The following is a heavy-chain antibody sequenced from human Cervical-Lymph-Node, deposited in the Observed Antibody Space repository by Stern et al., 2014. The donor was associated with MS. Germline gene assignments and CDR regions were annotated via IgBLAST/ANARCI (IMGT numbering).Heavy chain of an antibody. D-gene: IGHD2-15*01. CDR1: GFSVATAGVG. V-gene: IGHV2-5*09. J-gene: IGHJ4*02. CDR3: AHSRVKYCRGGTCYSSLFDY. Sequence: QVTLKESGPTLVKPTQTVTLTCTLSGFSVATAGVGVGWIRQPPGKALEWLALIYWDDDKLYGPSLKNGLTIIKDPSKNQVVLTMTNVDPVDTATYYCAHSRVKYCRGGTCYSSLFDYWGQGTLVTVSS. CDR2: IYWDDDK.